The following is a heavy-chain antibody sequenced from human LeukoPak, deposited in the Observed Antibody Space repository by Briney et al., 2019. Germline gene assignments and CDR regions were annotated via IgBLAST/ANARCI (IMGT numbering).Heavy chain of an antibody. CDR3: ARDVVRGDIVVVPAPSQLSGYFDY. CDR2: INPNSGGT. Sequence: ASVKVSCKASGYTFTDYYVHWVRQAPGQGLEWMGWINPNSGGTNYAQKFQGRVTMTRDTSISTAYMELSRLRSDDTAVYYCARDVVRGDIVVVPAPSQLSGYFDYWGQGTLVTVSS. CDR1: GYTFTDYY. J-gene: IGHJ4*02. V-gene: IGHV1-2*02. D-gene: IGHD2-2*01.